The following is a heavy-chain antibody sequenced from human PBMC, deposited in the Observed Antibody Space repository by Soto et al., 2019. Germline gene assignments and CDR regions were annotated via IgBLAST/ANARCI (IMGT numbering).Heavy chain of an antibody. CDR3: ARDSFIAVAGAFDY. Sequence: GGSLRLSCAASGFTFSSYAMHWVRQAPGKGLEWVAVISYDGSNKYYADSVKGRFTISRDNSKNTLYLQMNSLRAEDTAVYYCARDSFIAVAGAFDYWGQGTLVTVSS. D-gene: IGHD6-19*01. J-gene: IGHJ4*02. CDR2: ISYDGSNK. CDR1: GFTFSSYA. V-gene: IGHV3-30-3*01.